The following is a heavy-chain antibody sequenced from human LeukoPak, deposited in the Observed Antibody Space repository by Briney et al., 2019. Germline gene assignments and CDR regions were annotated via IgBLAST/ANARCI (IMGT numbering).Heavy chain of an antibody. CDR2: ISSSSSTI. CDR3: ARDRPRAVHYDILTGYYYFDY. CDR1: GFTFSSYS. Sequence: AGGSLRLSCAASGFTFSSYSMNWVRQAPGKGLEWVSYISSSSSTIYYADSVKGRFTISRDNAKNSLYLQMNSLRAEDTAVYYCARDRPRAVHYDILTGYYYFDYWGQGTLVTVSS. D-gene: IGHD3-9*01. J-gene: IGHJ4*02. V-gene: IGHV3-48*04.